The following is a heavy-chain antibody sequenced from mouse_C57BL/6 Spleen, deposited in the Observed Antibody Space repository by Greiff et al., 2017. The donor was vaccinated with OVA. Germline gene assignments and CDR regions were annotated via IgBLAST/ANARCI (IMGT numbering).Heavy chain of an antibody. Sequence: VQLQQSGPELVKPGASVKISCKASGYTFTDYYMNWVKQSHGKSLEWIGDINPNNGGTSYNQKFKGKATLTVDKSSSTAYMELRSLTSEDSAVYYCARRGNYYGTGDYFDYWGQGTTLTVSS. CDR2: INPNNGGT. CDR3: ARRGNYYGTGDYFDY. CDR1: GYTFTDYY. D-gene: IGHD1-1*01. V-gene: IGHV1-26*01. J-gene: IGHJ2*01.